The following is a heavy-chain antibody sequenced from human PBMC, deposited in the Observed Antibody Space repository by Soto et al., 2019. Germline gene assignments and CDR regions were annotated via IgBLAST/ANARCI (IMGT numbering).Heavy chain of an antibody. CDR1: GYTFINFF. CDR3: VRGLRWRALAF. CDR2: INPSSGDT. D-gene: IGHD2-21*01. V-gene: IGHV1-2*02. Sequence: QVQLAQSGAEVKKPGASVKVSCKASGYTFINFFSQWVRQAPGQGLGWMGWINPSSGDTQYVEKFKDRVTMTRDAYISTAHMELRRLTTDDTAVYYCVRGLRWRALAFWGQGTTVTVSS. J-gene: IGHJ4*02.